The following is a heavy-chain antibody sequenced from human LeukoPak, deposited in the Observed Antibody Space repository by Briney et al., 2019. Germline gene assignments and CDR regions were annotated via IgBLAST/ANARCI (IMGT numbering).Heavy chain of an antibody. CDR2: ISKDGSST. Sequence: PGGSLRLSCAASGFTFSSNWMHWVRQAPGKGLVRVSRISKDGSSTSYADSVKGRFTISRDNARNTLYLQMNSLRGEDTAVYYCAKTIKVVPAVFRGFDAWGQGTLVIVSS. CDR1: GFTFSSNW. V-gene: IGHV3-74*01. D-gene: IGHD2-2*01. J-gene: IGHJ5*02. CDR3: AKTIKVVPAVFRGFDA.